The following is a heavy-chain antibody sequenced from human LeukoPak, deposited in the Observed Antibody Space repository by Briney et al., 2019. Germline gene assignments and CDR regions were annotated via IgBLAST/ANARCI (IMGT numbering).Heavy chain of an antibody. CDR2: GST. V-gene: IGHV4-4*07. D-gene: IGHD6-19*01. Sequence: GSTTYHPSLKRRVTISVDTSKNQFSLKLSSVTAADTAVYYCARDGKIAVAGTLYYYYYMDVWGKGTTVTVSS. J-gene: IGHJ6*03. CDR3: ARDGKIAVAGTLYYYYYMDV.